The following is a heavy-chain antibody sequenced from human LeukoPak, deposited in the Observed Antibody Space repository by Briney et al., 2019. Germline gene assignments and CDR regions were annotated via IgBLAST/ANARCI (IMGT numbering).Heavy chain of an antibody. D-gene: IGHD1-26*01. CDR3: ARDWRGSYFPDF. Sequence: ASVKVSCKASGYTLTDYYMHWVRQAPGQGLEWMGWINPNSGDTNYAQKFQGRVTVTRDTSISTAYMDLSRLTSDDTAIYYCARDWRGSYFPDFWGQGTLVTVSS. CDR2: INPNSGDT. CDR1: GYTLTDYY. V-gene: IGHV1-2*02. J-gene: IGHJ4*02.